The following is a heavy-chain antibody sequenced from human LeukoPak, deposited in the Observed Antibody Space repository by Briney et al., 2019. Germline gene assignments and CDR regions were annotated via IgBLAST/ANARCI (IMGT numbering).Heavy chain of an antibody. CDR2: INHSGST. CDR1: GGSFSGYC. J-gene: IGHJ3*02. D-gene: IGHD2-21*02. V-gene: IGHV4-34*01. Sequence: PETLGLTCAVYGGSFSGYCWSWIRQPPGKGLEWIGEINHSGSTNYNPSLKSRVTISVDTSKNQFSLKLSSVTAADTAVYYCARVVLTSDWAFDIWGHGKLVSVSA. CDR3: ARVVLTSDWAFDI.